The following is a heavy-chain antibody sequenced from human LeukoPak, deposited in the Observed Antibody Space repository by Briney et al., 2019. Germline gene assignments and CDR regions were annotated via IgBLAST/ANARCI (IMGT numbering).Heavy chain of an antibody. CDR1: GFTLSAHA. V-gene: IGHV3-30*04. D-gene: IGHD6-13*01. CDR3: ARVGGSNWHPLDY. Sequence: GTSLRLSCAASGFTLSAHAMHWVRQAPGKGLEWVAAIAYDGSSPHYGDSVKSRFIISRDNFKSAVYLQMNSLRAEDTGVYYCARVGGSNWHPLDYWGQGTLVSVSS. CDR2: IAYDGSSP. J-gene: IGHJ4*02.